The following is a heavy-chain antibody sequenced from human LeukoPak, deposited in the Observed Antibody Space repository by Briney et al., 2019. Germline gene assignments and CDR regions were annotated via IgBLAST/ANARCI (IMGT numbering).Heavy chain of an antibody. V-gene: IGHV4-59*01. CDR3: ARGAREQQLYDY. J-gene: IGHJ4*02. CDR1: GGSISSYY. D-gene: IGHD6-13*01. CDR2: IYYSGST. Sequence: SGTLSLTCTVSGGSISSYYWSWIRQPPGKGLEWIGYIYYSGSTNYNPSLKSRVTISVDTSKNQFSLKLSSVTAADTAVYYCARGAREQQLYDYWGQGTLVTVSS.